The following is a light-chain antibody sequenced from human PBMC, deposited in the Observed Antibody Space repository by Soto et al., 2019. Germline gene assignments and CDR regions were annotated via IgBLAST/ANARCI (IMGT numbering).Light chain of an antibody. CDR3: QQYNNWPWT. Sequence: EIVMTQSPATLSVSPGERATLSCRASQSVSSNLAWYQQKPGQAPRLLIYGASTRAHGIPARFSGSGSGTEFTLTISSLQSEDFAVYYCQQYNNWPWTFGQGSKVDI. V-gene: IGKV3-15*01. CDR2: GAS. CDR1: QSVSSN. J-gene: IGKJ1*01.